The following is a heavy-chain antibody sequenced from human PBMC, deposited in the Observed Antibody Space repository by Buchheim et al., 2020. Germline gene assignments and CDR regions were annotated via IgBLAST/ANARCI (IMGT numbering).Heavy chain of an antibody. CDR1: GFIFTDFA. Sequence: QVQLVESGGGVVQAGRSLRLSCAASGFIFTDFAMHWVRQAPGKGLEWVAFISYDAKRTQYSDSVRGRFTISKDSSENTLYFQMNSLRPEDTSIYYCTKEESFFSASGSYYPLGYWGQGTL. D-gene: IGHD3-10*01. CDR2: ISYDAKRT. CDR3: TKEESFFSASGSYYPLGY. V-gene: IGHV3-30*18. J-gene: IGHJ4*02.